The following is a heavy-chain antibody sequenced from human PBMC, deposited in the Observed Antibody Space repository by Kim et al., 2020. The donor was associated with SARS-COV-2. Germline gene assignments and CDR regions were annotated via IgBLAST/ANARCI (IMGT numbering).Heavy chain of an antibody. CDR1: GFTFSSYS. CDR2: ISSSSYI. Sequence: GGSLRLSCAASGFTFSSYSMNWVRQAPGKGLEWVSSISSSSYIYYADSVKGRFTISRDNAKNSLYLQMNSLRAEDTAVYYCARDLVVPAATPLRLYYYYGMDVWGQGTTVTVSS. J-gene: IGHJ6*02. V-gene: IGHV3-21*01. D-gene: IGHD2-2*01. CDR3: ARDLVVPAATPLRLYYYYGMDV.